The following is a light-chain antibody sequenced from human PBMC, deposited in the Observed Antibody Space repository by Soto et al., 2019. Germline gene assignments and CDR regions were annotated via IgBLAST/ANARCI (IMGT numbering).Light chain of an antibody. V-gene: IGKV3-20*01. Sequence: EIVLTQSPGTLSLSPGERASVSCRASQSVYTSYLAWFQQKPGQAPRLLIYGASNRATGIPDRFSGSGSGTDFTFTITRLEPEDFAVYFCHQSGNSPYTFGQGTKLEI. CDR1: QSVYTSY. CDR3: HQSGNSPYT. J-gene: IGKJ2*01. CDR2: GAS.